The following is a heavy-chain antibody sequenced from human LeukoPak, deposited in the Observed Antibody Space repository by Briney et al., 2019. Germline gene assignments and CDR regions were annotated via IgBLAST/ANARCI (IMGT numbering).Heavy chain of an antibody. J-gene: IGHJ6*02. V-gene: IGHV3-11*01. CDR2: ISSSGSTI. CDR1: GFTFSDYY. CDR3: ARVACSGGSCYSVYYYGMDV. D-gene: IGHD2-15*01. Sequence: GGSLRLSCAASGFTFSDYYMSWIRQAPGKGLEWVSYISSSGSTIYYADSEKGRFTISRDNAKNSLYLQMNSLRAEDTAVYYCARVACSGGSCYSVYYYGMDVWGQGTTVTVSS.